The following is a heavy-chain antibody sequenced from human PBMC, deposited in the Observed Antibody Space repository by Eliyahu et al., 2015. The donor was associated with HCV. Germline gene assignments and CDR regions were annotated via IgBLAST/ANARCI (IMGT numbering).Heavy chain of an antibody. CDR1: GGSFXGYY. V-gene: IGHV4-34*01. Sequence: QVQLQQWGAGLLKPSETLSLTCAVYGGSFXGYYXSWIRQPPGKGLEWIGEINHSGSTNYNPSLKSRVTISVDTSKNQFSLKLSSVTAADTAVYYCARASGYCTNGVCLYYYGMDVWGQGTTVTVSS. J-gene: IGHJ6*02. D-gene: IGHD2-8*01. CDR2: INHSGST. CDR3: ARASGYCTNGVCLYYYGMDV.